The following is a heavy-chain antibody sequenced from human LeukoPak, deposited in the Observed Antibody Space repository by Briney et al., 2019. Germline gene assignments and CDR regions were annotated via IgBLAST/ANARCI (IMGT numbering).Heavy chain of an antibody. D-gene: IGHD3-22*01. CDR2: MYYSGST. V-gene: IGHV4-30-4*01. Sequence: SETLSLTCTVSGGSISSGDYYWSWIRQPPGKGLEWVGYMYYSGSTYYNPSLKSRVTISVDTSKNQFSLKLSSVTAADTAVYYCARPYYYDSRIDPWGQGTLVTDSS. CDR1: GGSISSGDYY. J-gene: IGHJ5*02. CDR3: ARPYYYDSRIDP.